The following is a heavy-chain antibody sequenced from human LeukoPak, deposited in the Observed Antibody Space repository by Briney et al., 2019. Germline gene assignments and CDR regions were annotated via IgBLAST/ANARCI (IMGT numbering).Heavy chain of an antibody. J-gene: IGHJ1*01. CDR3: ARTPGGDYGDPAEYFQH. D-gene: IGHD4-17*01. CDR2: ISSNGGST. CDR1: GFTFSSYA. Sequence: TGGSLRLSCAASGFTFSSYAMHWVRQAPGKGLEYVSAISSNGGSTYYANSVKGRFTISRDNSKNTLYLQMNSLRAEDTAVYYCARTPGGDYGDPAEYFQHWGQGTLVTVSS. V-gene: IGHV3-64*01.